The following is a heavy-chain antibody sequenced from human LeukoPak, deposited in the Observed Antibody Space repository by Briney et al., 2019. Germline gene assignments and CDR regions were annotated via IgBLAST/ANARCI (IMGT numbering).Heavy chain of an antibody. J-gene: IGHJ4*02. Sequence: GGSLRLSCAASGFTFSSYAMNCVRQAPGKGLEWVSGISGSGGTTYYADSVQGRFTISRDNSKNTLYVQINSLRADDTAIYFCVKDSYYYDNSGYYYVKDHWGQGTLVTVSS. CDR3: VKDSYYYDNSGYYYVKDH. CDR2: ISGSGGTT. D-gene: IGHD3-22*01. V-gene: IGHV3-23*01. CDR1: GFTFSSYA.